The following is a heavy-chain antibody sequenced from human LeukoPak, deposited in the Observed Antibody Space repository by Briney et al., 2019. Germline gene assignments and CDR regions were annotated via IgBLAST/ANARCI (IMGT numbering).Heavy chain of an antibody. J-gene: IGHJ6*02. CDR3: ASTPRFYDMDV. CDR2: ITSYNAYT. CDR1: TYTFTNYG. Sequence: ASVMVSCKASTYTFTNYGISWVRQAPGQGLEWMGWITSYNAYTNYAQKFQGRVTMTTDTSTRTAYMELRSLRSDDTAIYCCASTPRFYDMDVWGQGTPGTVCS. V-gene: IGHV1-18*01.